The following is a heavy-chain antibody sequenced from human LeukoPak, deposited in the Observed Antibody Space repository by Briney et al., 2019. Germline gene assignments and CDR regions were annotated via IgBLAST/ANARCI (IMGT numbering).Heavy chain of an antibody. J-gene: IGHJ6*03. Sequence: ASVKVSCKASGYTFTGYYMHWVRQAPGQGLEWMGWINPNSGGTNFAQKFQGRVTMTRDTSNSTAYMELSRLRSDDTAVYYCARSQYSYGFRDYYYYMDVWGKGTTVTVSS. CDR2: INPNSGGT. CDR1: GYTFTGYY. CDR3: ARSQYSYGFRDYYYYMDV. V-gene: IGHV1-2*02. D-gene: IGHD5-18*01.